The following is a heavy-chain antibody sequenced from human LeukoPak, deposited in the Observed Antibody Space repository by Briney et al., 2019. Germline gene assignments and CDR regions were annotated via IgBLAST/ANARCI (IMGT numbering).Heavy chain of an antibody. CDR1: GYSISSGYY. CDR3: ASPKWIQLWFYY. J-gene: IGHJ4*02. Sequence: SETLSLTCTVSGYSISSGYYWGWIRQPPGKGLEWIGSIYHSGSTYYNPSLKSRVTISVDTSKNQFSLKLSSVTAADTAVYYCASPKWIQLWFYYWGQGTLVTVSS. V-gene: IGHV4-38-2*02. D-gene: IGHD5-18*01. CDR2: IYHSGST.